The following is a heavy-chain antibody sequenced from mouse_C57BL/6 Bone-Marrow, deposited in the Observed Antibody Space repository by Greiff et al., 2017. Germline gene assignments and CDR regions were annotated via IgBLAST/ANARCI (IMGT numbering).Heavy chain of an antibody. J-gene: IGHJ2*01. V-gene: IGHV14-4*01. CDR2: IDPEDGNT. Sequence: VQLQQSGAELVRPGASVRLSCTASGFNIKDDYMHWVKQRPEQGLEWIGWIDPEDGNTECASKFQGKATITADTSSNTAYLQLSSLASEDTAVYYCSTLRNWGQGTTLTVSS. CDR1: GFNIKDDY. CDR3: STLRN.